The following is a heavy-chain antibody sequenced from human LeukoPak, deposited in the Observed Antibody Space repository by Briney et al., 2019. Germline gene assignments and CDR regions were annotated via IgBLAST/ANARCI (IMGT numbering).Heavy chain of an antibody. CDR1: GGTFSSYA. D-gene: IGHD6-19*01. V-gene: IGHV1-69*06. CDR3: ARVFSSGWSEDI. CDR2: IIPIFGTA. Sequence: SVKVSCKASGGTFSSYAIGWVRQAPGQGLEWMGGIIPIFGTANYAQKFQGRVTITADKSTSTAYMELSSLRSEDTAVYYCARVFSSGWSEDIWGQGTMVTVSS. J-gene: IGHJ3*02.